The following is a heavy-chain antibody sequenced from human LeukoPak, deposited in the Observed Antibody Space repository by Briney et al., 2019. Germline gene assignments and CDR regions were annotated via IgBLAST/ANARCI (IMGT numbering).Heavy chain of an antibody. V-gene: IGHV4-39*01. CDR3: ARLISDAFDI. Sequence: SETLSLTCTVSGGSISSSSYYWGWIRQPPGKGLDWIGSIYYSGSTYYNPSLKSRVTISVDTSKNQFSLKLSSVTAADPAVYYCARLISDAFDIWGQGTMVTVSS. CDR2: IYYSGST. CDR1: GGSISSSSYY. J-gene: IGHJ3*02. D-gene: IGHD3-16*01.